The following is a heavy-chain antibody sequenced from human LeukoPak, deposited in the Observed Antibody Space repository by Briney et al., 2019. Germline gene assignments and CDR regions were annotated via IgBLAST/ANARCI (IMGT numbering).Heavy chain of an antibody. CDR3: AKDSTDSGYPFDY. D-gene: IGHD5-12*01. V-gene: IGHV3-30*02. CDR2: IPFDGSNE. Sequence: PGGSLRLSCAASGFTFSNYGMHWVRQAPGKGLEWVAFIPFDGSNEYYADSVKGRFTISRDNSKNTLYLQMNSLRAEDTAVFYCAKDSTDSGYPFDYWGQGTLVTVSS. J-gene: IGHJ4*02. CDR1: GFTFSNYG.